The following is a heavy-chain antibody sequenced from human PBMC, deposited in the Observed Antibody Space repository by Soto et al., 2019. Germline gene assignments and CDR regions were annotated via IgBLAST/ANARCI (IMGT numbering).Heavy chain of an antibody. CDR2: LNPSGGNT. Sequence: QVQLVQSGAEVKKPGASVKVSCKASGYTFTNYYMHWVRQAPGQGLEWLGILNPSGGNTTYAQKFQGRVTMTRDTSTNTVYMELSSLRAEDTAVYYCARRVAAAVSYFDYWGQGTLVTVSS. CDR1: GYTFTNYY. J-gene: IGHJ4*02. V-gene: IGHV1-46*03. D-gene: IGHD6-13*01. CDR3: ARRVAAAVSYFDY.